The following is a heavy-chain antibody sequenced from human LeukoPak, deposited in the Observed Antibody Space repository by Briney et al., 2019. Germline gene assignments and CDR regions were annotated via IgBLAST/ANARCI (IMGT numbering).Heavy chain of an antibody. CDR2: IKPSGGST. Sequence: ASVKVSCKASGYTFTSYYMHWLRQAPGQGLEWMGIIKPSGGSTSYAQKFQGRVTMTRDTSTSTVYMELSSLRSEDTAVYYCARIYCSGGSCYSPGDAFDIWGQGTMVTVSS. CDR3: ARIYCSGGSCYSPGDAFDI. V-gene: IGHV1-46*01. CDR1: GYTFTSYY. J-gene: IGHJ3*02. D-gene: IGHD2-15*01.